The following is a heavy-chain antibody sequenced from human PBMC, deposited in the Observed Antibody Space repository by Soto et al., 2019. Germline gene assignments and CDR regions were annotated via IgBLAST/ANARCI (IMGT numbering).Heavy chain of an antibody. Sequence: GGSLRLSCAASGFTFSSYAMSWVRQALGKGLEWVSAISGSGGSTYYADSVKGRFTISRDNSKNTLYLQMNSLRAEDTAVYYCAKDQEYSSSPRSFDYWGQGTLVTVSS. V-gene: IGHV3-23*01. D-gene: IGHD6-6*01. CDR1: GFTFSSYA. CDR2: ISGSGGST. J-gene: IGHJ4*02. CDR3: AKDQEYSSSPRSFDY.